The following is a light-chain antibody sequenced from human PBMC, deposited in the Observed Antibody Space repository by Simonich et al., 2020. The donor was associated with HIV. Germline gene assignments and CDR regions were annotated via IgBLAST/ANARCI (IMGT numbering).Light chain of an antibody. CDR3: LQYYNAPALS. J-gene: IGKJ4*01. V-gene: IGKV4-1*01. CDR1: QSVLYSSNNKNY. Sequence: DIVMTQSPDSLAVSLGERATINCKSSQSVLYSSNNKNYLAWYQQKPGQPPKLLIYWASTRESGVPDRFSGSGSGTEFTLTISSLQAEDVAVYYCLQYYNAPALSFGGGTKVEIK. CDR2: WAS.